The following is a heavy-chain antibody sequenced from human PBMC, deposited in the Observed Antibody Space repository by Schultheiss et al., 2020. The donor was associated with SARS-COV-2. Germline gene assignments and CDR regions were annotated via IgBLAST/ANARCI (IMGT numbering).Heavy chain of an antibody. Sequence: SETLSLTCAVYGGSFSGYYWSWIRQPPGKGLEWIGYIYYSGSTYYNPSLKSRVTISVDTSKNQFSLKLSSVTAADTAVYYCARAGNYYGSGSYPDQFDYWGQGTLVTVSS. CDR1: GGSFSGYY. V-gene: IGHV4-34*01. CDR2: IYYSGST. J-gene: IGHJ4*02. CDR3: ARAGNYYGSGSYPDQFDY. D-gene: IGHD3-10*01.